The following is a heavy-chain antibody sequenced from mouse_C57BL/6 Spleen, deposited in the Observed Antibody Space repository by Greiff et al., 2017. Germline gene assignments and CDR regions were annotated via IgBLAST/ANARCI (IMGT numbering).Heavy chain of an antibody. Sequence: EESGPGLVKPSQSLSLTCSVTGYSITSGYYWNWIRQFPGNKLEWMGYISYDGSNNYNPSLKNRISITRDTSKNQFFLKLNSVTTEDTATYYGARVYYYGPSYYAMDYWGQGTSVTVAS. CDR3: ARVYYYGPSYYAMDY. V-gene: IGHV3-6*01. J-gene: IGHJ4*01. CDR1: GYSITSGYY. D-gene: IGHD1-1*01. CDR2: ISYDGSN.